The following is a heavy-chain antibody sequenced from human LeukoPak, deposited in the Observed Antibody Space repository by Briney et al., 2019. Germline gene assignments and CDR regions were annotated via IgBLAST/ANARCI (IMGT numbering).Heavy chain of an antibody. J-gene: IGHJ3*02. CDR3: ASVGAFGVYAFDI. CDR2: IRYDGSNK. V-gene: IGHV3-30*02. D-gene: IGHD1-26*01. Sequence: GGSLRLSCAASGFTFSSYGMHWVRQAPGKGLEWVAFIRYDGSNKYYADSVKGRFTISRDNAKNSLYLQMNSLRAEDTAVYYCASVGAFGVYAFDIWGQGTMVTVSS. CDR1: GFTFSSYG.